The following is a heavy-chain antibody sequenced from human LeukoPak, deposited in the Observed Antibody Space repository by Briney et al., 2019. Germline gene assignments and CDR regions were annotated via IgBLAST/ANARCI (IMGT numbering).Heavy chain of an antibody. CDR2: IRYDGSNK. CDR1: GFTFSRYD. CDR3: ATPKTYNMDV. Sequence: GGSLRLSCAASGFTFSRYDMHWVRQAPGKGLEWVTFIRYDGSNKYYADCVKGRFTISRDNSKNTLYLQMNSLRAEDTAVYYCATPKTYNMDVWGKGTTVTVSS. J-gene: IGHJ6*03. V-gene: IGHV3-30*02.